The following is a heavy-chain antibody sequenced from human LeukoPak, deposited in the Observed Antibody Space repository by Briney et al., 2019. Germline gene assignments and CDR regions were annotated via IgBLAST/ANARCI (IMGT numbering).Heavy chain of an antibody. V-gene: IGHV1-18*01. CDR2: ISAYNGNT. CDR3: ARSPLLWFGELSNGAAYYYYMDV. D-gene: IGHD3-10*01. CDR1: GYTFTSYG. J-gene: IGHJ6*03. Sequence: GASVKVSCKASGYTFTSYGISWVRQAPGQGREWVGWISAYNGNTNYAQKLQGRVTMTTDTSTSTDYMELRSLRSDDTAVYYCARSPLLWFGELSNGAAYYYYMDVWGKGTTVTISS.